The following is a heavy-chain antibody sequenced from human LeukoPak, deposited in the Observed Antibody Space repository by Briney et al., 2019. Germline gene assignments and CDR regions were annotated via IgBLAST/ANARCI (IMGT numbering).Heavy chain of an antibody. J-gene: IGHJ4*02. Sequence: GGSLRLSCADSGFTFNNYDMSWVRQAPGKGLEWVSTISGSGGHTYYADSVKGRFTISRDNSKDTLHLLMNSLRAEDTAVYYCAKLGWPGSWGQGTLVTISS. CDR2: ISGSGGHT. V-gene: IGHV3-23*01. CDR1: GFTFNNYD. CDR3: AKLGWPGS. D-gene: IGHD1-26*01.